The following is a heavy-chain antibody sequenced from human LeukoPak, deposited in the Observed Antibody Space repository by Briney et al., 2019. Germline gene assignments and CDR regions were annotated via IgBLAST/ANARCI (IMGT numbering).Heavy chain of an antibody. CDR2: INHSGST. J-gene: IGHJ5*02. V-gene: IGHV4-34*01. CDR3: ARGGVEMEVAYNWFDP. Sequence: SETLSLTSAVYGGSFSGYYWSWIRQPPGKGLEWIGEINHSGSTNYNPSLKSRVTISVDTSKNQFSLKLSSVTAADTAVYYCARGGVEMEVAYNWFDPWGQGTLVTVSS. D-gene: IGHD5-24*01. CDR1: GGSFSGYY.